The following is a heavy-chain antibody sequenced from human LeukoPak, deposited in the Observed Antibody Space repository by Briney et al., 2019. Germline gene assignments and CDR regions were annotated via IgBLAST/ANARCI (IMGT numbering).Heavy chain of an antibody. D-gene: IGHD6-6*01. CDR1: GYTFTGYY. CDR2: INRNSGGT. V-gene: IGHV1-2*02. J-gene: IGHJ4*02. Sequence: ASVKVSCKASGYTFTGYYMHWVRPAPGQGLEWMGWINRNSGGTNYAQKFQGRVTMTRDTSISTAYMELSRLRSDDTAVYYCARDPPYSSSHDYWGQGTLVTVSS. CDR3: ARDPPYSSSHDY.